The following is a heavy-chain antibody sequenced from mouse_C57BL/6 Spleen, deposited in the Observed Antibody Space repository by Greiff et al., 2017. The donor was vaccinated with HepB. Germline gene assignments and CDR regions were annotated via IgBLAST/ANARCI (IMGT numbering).Heavy chain of an antibody. CDR2: TNPTNGRT. CDR3: ARIKEIVATYFDY. CDR1: GYTFTSYW. D-gene: IGHD1-1*01. J-gene: IGHJ2*01. V-gene: IGHV1S81*02. Sequence: VQLQQSGAELVKAGASVKMSCKASGYTFTSYWMHWVKQRLGQGLEWFAETNPTNGRTDYNEKFKSKATLTVDKSSSTAYMLLSGPTCEDSAVYYRARIKEIVATYFDYWSQGTTLTVSS.